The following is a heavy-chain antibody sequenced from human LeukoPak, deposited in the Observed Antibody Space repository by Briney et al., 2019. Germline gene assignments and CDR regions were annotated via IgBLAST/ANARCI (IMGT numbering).Heavy chain of an antibody. CDR3: ARQMAVAGDFDY. Sequence: SETLSLTCTVSGGSISSYYWSWIRQPPRKGLEWIASIFYTGSSSYNPSLKTRVTISVDTSKNQLFLKLSSVTAADTAVYYCARQMAVAGDFDYWGQGTLVTVSS. CDR1: GGSISSYY. J-gene: IGHJ4*02. D-gene: IGHD6-19*01. V-gene: IGHV4-59*08. CDR2: IFYTGSS.